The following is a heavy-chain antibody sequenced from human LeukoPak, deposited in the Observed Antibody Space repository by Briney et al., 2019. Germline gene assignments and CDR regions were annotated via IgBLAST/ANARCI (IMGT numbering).Heavy chain of an antibody. CDR2: ISAYNGNT. J-gene: IGHJ3*02. V-gene: IGHV1-18*01. CDR1: GYTFTSYG. Sequence: ASVKVSCKASGYTFTSYGISWVRQAPGQGLEWMGWISAYNGNTNYAQKLQGRVTMTTDTSTSTAHMELRSLRSDDTAVYYCARDPRLYYYDSSGYHAFDIWGQGTMVTVSS. D-gene: IGHD3-22*01. CDR3: ARDPRLYYYDSSGYHAFDI.